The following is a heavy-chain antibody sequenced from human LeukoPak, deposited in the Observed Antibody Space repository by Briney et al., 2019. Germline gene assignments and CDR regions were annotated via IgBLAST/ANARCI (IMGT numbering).Heavy chain of an antibody. J-gene: IGHJ4*02. CDR2: IYYSGSP. Sequence: PSETLSLTCTVSGGSISSGDYYWSWIRQPPGKGLEWIGYIYYSGSPYSNPSLKSRLTISVDTSKNQFSLKLSSVAAADTAVYYCARVLVDCSGGSCYYFDYWGQGTLVTVSS. CDR3: ARVLVDCSGGSCYYFDY. V-gene: IGHV4-30-4*01. CDR1: GGSISSGDYY. D-gene: IGHD2-15*01.